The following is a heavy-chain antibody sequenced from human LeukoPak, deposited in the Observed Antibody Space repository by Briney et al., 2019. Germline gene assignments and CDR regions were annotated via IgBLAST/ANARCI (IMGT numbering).Heavy chain of an antibody. D-gene: IGHD3-3*01. CDR3: VKSASSFGANWFDP. J-gene: IGHJ5*02. CDR1: GFTFSNYA. CDR2: ISSNGDST. V-gene: IGHV3-64D*09. Sequence: GGSLRLSCSASGFTFSNYAMHWVRQAPGKGLEYDSAISSNGDSTYYADSVKGRFIISRDNSKNSLSLQMSSLRPEDTAVYYCVKSASSFGANWFDPWGQGTLVTVSS.